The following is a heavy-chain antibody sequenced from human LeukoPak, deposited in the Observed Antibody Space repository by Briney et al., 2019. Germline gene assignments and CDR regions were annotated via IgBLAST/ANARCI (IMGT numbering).Heavy chain of an antibody. D-gene: IGHD6-13*01. CDR2: MNPNSGNT. CDR1: GYTFTSYD. V-gene: IGHV1-8*01. CDR3: ARGGSSWFLHYYYYYGMDV. J-gene: IGHJ6*02. Sequence: ASVKVSCKASGYTFTSYDINWVRQATGQGLEWMGWMNPNSGNTGYAQKFQGRVTMTRNTSISTAYMELSSLRSEDTAVYYCARGGSSWFLHYYYYYGMDVWGQGTTVTVPS.